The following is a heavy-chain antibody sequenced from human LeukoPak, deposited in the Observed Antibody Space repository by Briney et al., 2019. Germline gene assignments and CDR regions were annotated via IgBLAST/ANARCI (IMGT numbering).Heavy chain of an antibody. J-gene: IGHJ3*02. CDR2: ISSSSSTI. V-gene: IGHV3-11*04. CDR3: ARERSSPEGQWLVRSAFDI. D-gene: IGHD6-19*01. CDR1: GFTFSDYY. Sequence: PGGSLRLSCAASGFTFSDYYMSWIRQAPGKGLEWVSYISSSSSTIYYADSVKGRFTISRDNAKNSLYLQMNSLRDEDTAVYYCARERSSPEGQWLVRSAFDIWGQGTMVTVSS.